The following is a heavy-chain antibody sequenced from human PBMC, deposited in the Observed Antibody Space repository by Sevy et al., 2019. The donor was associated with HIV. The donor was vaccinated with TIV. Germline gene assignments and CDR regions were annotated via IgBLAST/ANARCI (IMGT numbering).Heavy chain of an antibody. D-gene: IGHD3-16*02. V-gene: IGHV3-21*01. Sequence: GGSLRLSCAASGFTFSSYSMYWVRQAPGKGLEWVSSISSSSSYIYYADSVKGRFTISRDNAKNSLYLQMNSLRAEDTAVYYCARDPRYDYVWGSYRPDFDYWGQGTLVTVSS. CDR3: ARDPRYDYVWGSYRPDFDY. CDR1: GFTFSSYS. CDR2: ISSSSSYI. J-gene: IGHJ4*02.